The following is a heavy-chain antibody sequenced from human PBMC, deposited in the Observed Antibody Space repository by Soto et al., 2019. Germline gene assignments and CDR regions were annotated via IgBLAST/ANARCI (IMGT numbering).Heavy chain of an antibody. CDR3: ARDKGYCSDTSCPDFDY. V-gene: IGHV1-3*01. CDR2: INASNGNT. Sequence: ASVKVSCKASGYTFTSYAMHWVRQAPGQRLEWMGRINASNGNTKYSQKFQGRVTIVVDTSTSTAYMELNSLRYEDTAVYYCARDKGYCSDTSCPDFDYWGQGTLVTVSS. D-gene: IGHD2-15*01. CDR1: GYTFTSYA. J-gene: IGHJ4*02.